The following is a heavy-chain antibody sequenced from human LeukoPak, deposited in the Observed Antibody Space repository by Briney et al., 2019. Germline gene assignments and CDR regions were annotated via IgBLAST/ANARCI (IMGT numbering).Heavy chain of an antibody. CDR3: AREEDCSGGSCYVVY. J-gene: IGHJ4*02. D-gene: IGHD2-15*01. CDR1: GGSISSYY. CDR2: IYTSGST. Sequence: KPSETLSLTCTVSGGSISSYYWSWIRQPAGKGLEWIGRIYTSGSTNYNPSLKSRVTMSVDTSKNQFSLKLSSVTAADTVVYYCAREEDCSGGSCYVVYWGQGTLVTVSS. V-gene: IGHV4-4*07.